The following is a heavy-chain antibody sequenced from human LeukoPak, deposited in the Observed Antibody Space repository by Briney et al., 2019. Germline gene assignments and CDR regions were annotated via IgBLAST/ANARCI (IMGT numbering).Heavy chain of an antibody. Sequence: ASVKVSCKASGYTFTDYYMNWVRQAPGQGLEWMGWINPNSGGTNYAQKFQGRVTMTRDTSISTAYMELSRLRSDDTAVYYCARAPRGGEYHFDFRGQGTLVTVSS. CDR3: ARAPRGGEYHFDF. J-gene: IGHJ4*02. CDR1: GYTFTDYY. CDR2: INPNSGGT. D-gene: IGHD7-27*01. V-gene: IGHV1-2*02.